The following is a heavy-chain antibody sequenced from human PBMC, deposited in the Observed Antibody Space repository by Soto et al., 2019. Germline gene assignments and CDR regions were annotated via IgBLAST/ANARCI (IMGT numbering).Heavy chain of an antibody. V-gene: IGHV3-33*01. D-gene: IGHD6-13*01. J-gene: IGHJ6*02. CDR3: ASDKEAAAGGYYGMDV. CDR1: GFTFSSYG. Sequence: PGGSLRLSCAASGFTFSSYGMHWVRQAPGKGLEWVAVISYDGSNKYYADSVKGRFTISRDNSKNTLYLQMNSLRAEDTAVYYCASDKEAAAGGYYGMDVWGQGTMVTVSS. CDR2: ISYDGSNK.